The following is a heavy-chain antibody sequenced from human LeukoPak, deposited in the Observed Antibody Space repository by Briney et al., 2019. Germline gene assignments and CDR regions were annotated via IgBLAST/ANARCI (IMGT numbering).Heavy chain of an antibody. CDR2: ISSSSSYI. CDR3: AKDRDYYYYGMDV. Sequence: GGSLRLSCAASGFTFSSYSMNWVRQAPGKGLEWVSSISSSSSYIYYADSVKGRFTISRDNAKNSLYLQMNSLRAEDTALYYCAKDRDYYYYGMDVWGQGTTVTVSS. V-gene: IGHV3-21*04. CDR1: GFTFSSYS. J-gene: IGHJ6*02.